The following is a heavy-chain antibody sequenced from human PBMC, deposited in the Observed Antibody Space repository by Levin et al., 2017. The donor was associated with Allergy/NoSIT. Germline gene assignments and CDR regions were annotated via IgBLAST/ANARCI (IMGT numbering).Heavy chain of an antibody. CDR3: AKGGLQLGYSFDC. CDR1: GFTFSSSA. J-gene: IGHJ4*02. CDR2: ISTDSEYI. D-gene: IGHD6-13*01. V-gene: IGHV3-23*01. Sequence: GESLKISCAASGFTFSSSAMSWVRQAPGKGLEWVSAISTDSEYIFYADSVKGRVTISRDNSRNRLYLQMSSLRVEDTAVYYCAKGGLQLGYSFDCWGQGALVTVSS.